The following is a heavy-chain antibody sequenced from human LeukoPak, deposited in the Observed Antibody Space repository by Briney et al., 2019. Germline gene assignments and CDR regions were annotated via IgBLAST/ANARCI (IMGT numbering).Heavy chain of an antibody. Sequence: GGSLRLSCAASGFTFSSYAMSWVRQAPGEGLEWVSAISGSGGSTYYADSVKGRFTISRDNSKSTLYVQMNRLRVEDTALYYCARDLALNYDFWSGYFDYWGQGTLVTVSS. CDR2: ISGSGGST. CDR3: ARDLALNYDFWSGYFDY. CDR1: GFTFSSYA. V-gene: IGHV3-23*01. D-gene: IGHD3-3*01. J-gene: IGHJ4*02.